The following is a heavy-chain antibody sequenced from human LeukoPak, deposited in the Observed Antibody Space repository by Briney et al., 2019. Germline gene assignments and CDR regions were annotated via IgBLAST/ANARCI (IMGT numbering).Heavy chain of an antibody. J-gene: IGHJ4*02. CDR2: IYSAGGA. CDR1: GFNVGDNY. CDR3: ARDSSSFPNYFDL. Sequence: GRSLRLSCAASGFNVGDNYMSWVRQAPGKGLEWVSLIYSAGGAFYSDSVRGRFTISRDNSKNALYLQMNSLRAEDTAFYYCARDSSSFPNYFDLWGQGTLVAVSS. D-gene: IGHD2/OR15-2a*01. V-gene: IGHV3-53*01.